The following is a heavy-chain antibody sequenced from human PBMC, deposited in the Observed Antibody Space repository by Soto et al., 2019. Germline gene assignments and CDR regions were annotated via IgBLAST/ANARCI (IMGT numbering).Heavy chain of an antibody. CDR3: VKGNQLLRYYFEF. Sequence: GGSLRLSCSVSGFTSSNFAMQWVRQAPGKGLEYVSGITSEGGTTWHGDSVKDRFTTSRDNSKNILYLQVSSLRVEDTAIYYCVKGNQLLRYYFEFWGPGTLVTAPQ. D-gene: IGHD3-16*01. V-gene: IGHV3-64D*06. J-gene: IGHJ4*01. CDR2: ITSEGGTT. CDR1: GFTSSNFA.